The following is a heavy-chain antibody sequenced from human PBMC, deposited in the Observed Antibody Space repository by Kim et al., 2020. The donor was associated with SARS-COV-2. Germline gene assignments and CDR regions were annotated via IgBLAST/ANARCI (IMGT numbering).Heavy chain of an antibody. CDR3: ARDYDFWSGYSQGYGMDV. J-gene: IGHJ6*02. Sequence: KGRFPISRDNSKNTLYLQMNSLRAEDTAVYYCARDYDFWSGYSQGYGMDVWGQGTTVTVSS. V-gene: IGHV3-30*07. D-gene: IGHD3-3*01.